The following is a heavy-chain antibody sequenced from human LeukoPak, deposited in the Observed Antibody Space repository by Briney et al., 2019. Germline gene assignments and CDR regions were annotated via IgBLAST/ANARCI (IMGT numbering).Heavy chain of an antibody. D-gene: IGHD1-1*01. CDR3: AREEGTTTGYYFDY. Sequence: GGSLRLSCAASGFTFRSYDMHWVRQATGKGLEWVSGIGTAGEIYYPGSVKGRFTISRENAKNSLYLQMNSLRAEDTAVYYCAREEGTTTGYYFDYWGQGTLVTVSS. J-gene: IGHJ4*02. CDR1: GFTFRSYD. V-gene: IGHV3-13*01. CDR2: IGTAGEI.